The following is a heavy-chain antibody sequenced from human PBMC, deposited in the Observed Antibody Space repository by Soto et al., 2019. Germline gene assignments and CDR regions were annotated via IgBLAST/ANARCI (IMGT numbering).Heavy chain of an antibody. Sequence: PGGSLRLSCAASGFTFSSYGMHWVRQAPGKGLEWVAVISYDGSNKYYADSVKGRFTISRDNSKNTLYLQMNSLRAEDTAVYYCAKDSRRYCSGGSCYVVVYWGPGTLRTVSS. CDR1: GFTFSSYG. CDR2: ISYDGSNK. CDR3: AKDSRRYCSGGSCYVVVY. V-gene: IGHV3-30*18. D-gene: IGHD2-15*01. J-gene: IGHJ4*02.